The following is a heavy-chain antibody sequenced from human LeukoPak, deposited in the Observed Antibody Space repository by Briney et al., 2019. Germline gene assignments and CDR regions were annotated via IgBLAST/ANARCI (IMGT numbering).Heavy chain of an antibody. V-gene: IGHV4-34*01. CDR2: INHSGST. CDR3: ARGVRQYYYGSGSYYPPFYYYYYMDV. CDR1: GGSFSGYY. J-gene: IGHJ6*03. Sequence: SETLSPTCAVYGGSFSGYYWSWIRQPPGKGLEWIGGINHSGSTDYNPSLKSRVTISVDTSKNQFSLKLSSVTAADTAVYYCARGVRQYYYGSGSYYPPFYYYYYMDVWGKGTTVTVSS. D-gene: IGHD3-10*01.